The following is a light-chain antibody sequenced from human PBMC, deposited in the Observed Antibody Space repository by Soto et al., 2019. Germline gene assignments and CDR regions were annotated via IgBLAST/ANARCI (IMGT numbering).Light chain of an antibody. J-gene: IGKJ3*01. CDR3: QHYDHLPPFT. CDR2: GAS. CDR1: QDIRKY. Sequence: DIQMTQSPSSLSASVGDRVTITCQASQDIRKYLSWYQQKPGRAPKLLIYGASNLETGVPSRFSGSGYGTDFTFTISSLQPGDIATYYCQHYDHLPPFTFGPGTKVAIK. V-gene: IGKV1-33*01.